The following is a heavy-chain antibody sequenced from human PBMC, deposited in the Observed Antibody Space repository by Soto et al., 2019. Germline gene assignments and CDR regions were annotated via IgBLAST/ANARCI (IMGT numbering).Heavy chain of an antibody. CDR3: ARESVEMATIKAIDY. CDR1: GYTFTGYY. V-gene: IGHV1-2*04. D-gene: IGHD5-12*01. CDR2: INPNSGGT. J-gene: IGHJ4*02. Sequence: ASVKVSCKASGYTFTGYYMHWVRQAPGQGLEWMGWINPNSGGTNYAQKFQGWVTMTRDTSISTAYMELSRLRSDDTAVYYCARESVEMATIKAIDYWGKGTLVTVYS.